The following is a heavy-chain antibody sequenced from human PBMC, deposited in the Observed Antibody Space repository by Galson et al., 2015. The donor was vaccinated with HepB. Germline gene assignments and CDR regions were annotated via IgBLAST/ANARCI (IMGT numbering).Heavy chain of an antibody. V-gene: IGHV4-30-2*01. D-gene: IGHD2-15*01. CDR3: ARRLSSSYFRH. Sequence: TLSLTCAVSGGSLSSSGYSWSWIRQPPGKGLEWIGYICHSGSTYYNPSLKSRVTISIDRSKNQFSLKLSSVTAADTAVYYCARRLSSSYFRHWGQGTLVTVSS. J-gene: IGHJ1*01. CDR1: GGSLSSSGYS. CDR2: ICHSGST.